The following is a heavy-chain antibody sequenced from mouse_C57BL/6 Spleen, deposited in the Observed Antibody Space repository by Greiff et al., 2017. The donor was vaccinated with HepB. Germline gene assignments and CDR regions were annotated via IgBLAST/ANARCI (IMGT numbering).Heavy chain of an antibody. D-gene: IGHD2-13*01. Sequence: VQLQQSGPELVKPGASVKISCKASGYSFTGYYMNWVKQSPEKSLEWIGEINPSTGGTTYNQKFKAKATLTVDKSSSTAYMQLKSLTSEDSAVYYCARRRAWDGDYSYFDYWGQGTPLTVSS. CDR2: INPSTGGT. CDR1: GYSFTGYY. CDR3: ARRRAWDGDYSYFDY. J-gene: IGHJ2*01. V-gene: IGHV1-42*01.